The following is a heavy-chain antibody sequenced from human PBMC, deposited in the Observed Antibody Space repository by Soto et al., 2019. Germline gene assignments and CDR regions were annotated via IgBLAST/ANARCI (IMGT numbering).Heavy chain of an antibody. CDR3: ATKRGSSWGSYYYGMDV. D-gene: IGHD6-13*01. CDR1: GGSISSSSYY. J-gene: IGHJ6*02. Sequence: PSQTLSLTCTVSGGSISSSSYYWGWIRQPPGKGLEWMGSIYYSGSTYYNPSLKSRVTISVDTSKNQFSLKLSSVTAADTAVYYCATKRGSSWGSYYYGMDVWGQRTTVTVSS. V-gene: IGHV4-39*01. CDR2: IYYSGST.